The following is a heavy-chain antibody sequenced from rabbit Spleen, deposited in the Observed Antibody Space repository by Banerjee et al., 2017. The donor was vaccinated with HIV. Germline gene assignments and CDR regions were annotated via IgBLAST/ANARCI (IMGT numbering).Heavy chain of an antibody. CDR3: ARDTGSSFSSYGMDL. D-gene: IGHD8-1*01. CDR1: GFDFSTYS. CDR2: IAGSSSGFT. J-gene: IGHJ6*01. V-gene: IGHV1S45*01. Sequence: QEELVESGGGLVQPGGNLTLTCTASGFDFSTYSMSWVRQAPGKGLEWISCIAGSSSGFTYSATWAKGRFTCSKTSSTTVTLQMTSLTVADTATYFCARDTGSSFSSYGMDLWGQGTLVTVS.